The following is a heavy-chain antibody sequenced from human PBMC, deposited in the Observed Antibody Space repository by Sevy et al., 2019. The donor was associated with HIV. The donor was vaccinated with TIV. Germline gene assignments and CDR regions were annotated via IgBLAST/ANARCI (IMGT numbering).Heavy chain of an antibody. J-gene: IGHJ3*02. CDR1: GGTFSSYA. Sequence: ASVKVSCKAYGGTFSSYAISWVRQAPGQGLEWMGGIIPIFGTANYAQKFQGRVTITADKSTSTAYMELSSLRSEDTAVYYCRGEHDAFDIWGQGTMVTVSS. V-gene: IGHV1-69*06. CDR2: IIPIFGTA. CDR3: RGEHDAFDI. D-gene: IGHD1-26*01.